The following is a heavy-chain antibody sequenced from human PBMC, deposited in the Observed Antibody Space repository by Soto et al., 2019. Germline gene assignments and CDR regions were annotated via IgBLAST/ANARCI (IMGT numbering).Heavy chain of an antibody. CDR2: IYYSGST. CDR3: ARFHWYCDR. CDR1: GGSISSYY. V-gene: IGHV4-59*08. J-gene: IGHJ2*01. Sequence: QVQLQESGPGLVKPSETLSLTCTVSGGSISSYYWSWIRQPPGKGLEWIGYIYYSGSTNYNPSLKSRVTIPVHTSKNPFSLKLSSVTAAYTPVYYCARFHWYCDRWGRGTLVTVSS.